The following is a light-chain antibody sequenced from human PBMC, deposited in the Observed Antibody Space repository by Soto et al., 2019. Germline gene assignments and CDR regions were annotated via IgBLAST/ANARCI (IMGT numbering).Light chain of an antibody. Sequence: EIVLTQSPGTLSLSPGERATLSCRASQSVNPYYLAWYQQKPGQAPRLLIYSASSRATGIPERFSGSGSGTDFTLTISSLEPEDFVVYYCQYYGSSPWTFGQGTKVEIK. CDR3: QYYGSSPWT. CDR2: SAS. V-gene: IGKV3-20*01. CDR1: QSVNPYY. J-gene: IGKJ1*01.